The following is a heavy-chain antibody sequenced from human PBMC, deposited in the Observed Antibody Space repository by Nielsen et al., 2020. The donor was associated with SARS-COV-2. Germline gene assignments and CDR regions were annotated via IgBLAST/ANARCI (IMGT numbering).Heavy chain of an antibody. D-gene: IGHD5-24*01. V-gene: IGHV4-61*01. J-gene: IGHJ4*02. Sequence: SETLSLTRIVSGGSISSGSHYWSWIRQPPGKGLEWIGYIFYRGNTNYNPSLKSRVTISVDTSKNQFSLKVNSVTAADTAVYYCVRIDMATISVDYWGRGTLVTVSS. CDR3: VRIDMATISVDY. CDR2: IFYRGNT. CDR1: GGSISSGSHY.